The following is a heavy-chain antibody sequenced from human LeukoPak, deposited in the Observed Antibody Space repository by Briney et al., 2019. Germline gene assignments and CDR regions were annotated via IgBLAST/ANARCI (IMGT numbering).Heavy chain of an antibody. CDR3: AKGRGSYHFEYFEETYYYYGMDV. V-gene: IGHV3-23*01. J-gene: IGHJ6*02. D-gene: IGHD1-26*01. Sequence: PGGSLRLSCAASGFTFSSYAMNWVRQAPGKGPEWVSAISGSGRSTYYADSVKGRFTISRDKSKNTLYLQVNSLRAEDTAVYYCAKGRGSYHFEYFEETYYYYGMDVWGQGTTVTVS. CDR1: GFTFSSYA. CDR2: ISGSGRST.